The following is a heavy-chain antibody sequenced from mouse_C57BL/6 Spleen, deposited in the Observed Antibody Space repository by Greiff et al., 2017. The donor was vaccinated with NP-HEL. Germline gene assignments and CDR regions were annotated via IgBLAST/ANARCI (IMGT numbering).Heavy chain of an antibody. V-gene: IGHV1-9*01. CDR1: GYTFTGYW. CDR2: ILPGSGST. D-gene: IGHD2-1*01. Sequence: VQLQQSGAELMKPGASVKLSCKAPGYTFTGYWIEWVKQRPGPGLEWIGEILPGSGSTNYNEKFKGKATFTADTSSNTAYMQLSSLTTEDSAIYYCAQGRYDGNSDYAMDYWGQGTSVTGSS. CDR3: AQGRYDGNSDYAMDY. J-gene: IGHJ4*01.